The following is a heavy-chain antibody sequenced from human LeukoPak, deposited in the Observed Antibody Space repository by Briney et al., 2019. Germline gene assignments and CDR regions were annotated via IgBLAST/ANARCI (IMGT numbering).Heavy chain of an antibody. CDR2: INHSRST. V-gene: IGHV4-34*01. D-gene: IGHD5/OR15-5a*01. CDR3: ARKRVGDY. Sequence: SETLSLTCAVYGGSFSGYYWSWIRQPPGKGLEWIGEINHSRSTNYNPSLKSRVTISVDTSKNQFSLKLSSVTAADTAVYYCARKRVGDYWGQGTLVTVSS. CDR1: GGSFSGYY. J-gene: IGHJ4*02.